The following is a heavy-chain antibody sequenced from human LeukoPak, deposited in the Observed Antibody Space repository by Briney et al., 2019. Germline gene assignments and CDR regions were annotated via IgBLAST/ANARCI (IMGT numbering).Heavy chain of an antibody. V-gene: IGHV1-2*02. D-gene: IGHD4-17*01. J-gene: IGHJ5*02. CDR1: GYTFTGYY. Sequence: ASVKVSCKASGYTFTGYYMHWVRQAPGQGLEWMGWINPNSGGTNYAQKFQGRVTMTRDTSISTAYMELSRLRSDDTAVYYCARASDDYGDYRENFWFDPWGQGTLVTVSS. CDR2: INPNSGGT. CDR3: ARASDDYGDYRENFWFDP.